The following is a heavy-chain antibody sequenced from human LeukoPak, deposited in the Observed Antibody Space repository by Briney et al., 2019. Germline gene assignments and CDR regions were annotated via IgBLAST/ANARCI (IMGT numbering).Heavy chain of an antibody. CDR3: AKHISDYGDLHEY. CDR1: GFTFSSYA. CDR2: ITGSGGST. D-gene: IGHD4-17*01. Sequence: GGSLRLSCVASGFTFSSYAMTWVRQAPGKGLEWVSVITGSGGSTYYADSVRGRFTISRDNSKNTLYLQMNSLRAEDTAVYYCAKHISDYGDLHEYWGQGTLVTVSS. J-gene: IGHJ4*02. V-gene: IGHV3-23*01.